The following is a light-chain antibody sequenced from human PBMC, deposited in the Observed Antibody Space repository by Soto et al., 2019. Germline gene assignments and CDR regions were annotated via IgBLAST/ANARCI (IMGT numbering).Light chain of an antibody. V-gene: IGKV1-39*01. J-gene: IGKJ1*01. CDR3: QQSYNSPQT. CDR2: AAS. Sequence: DIQMTQSPSSLSASVGDRVTITCQASQDISNYLNWYQLKPGKPPRLLIYAASSLQSGVPSRFSGSGSGTDFTLTISSLQPEDFATYSCQQSYNSPQTFGRGTKVDIK. CDR1: QDISNY.